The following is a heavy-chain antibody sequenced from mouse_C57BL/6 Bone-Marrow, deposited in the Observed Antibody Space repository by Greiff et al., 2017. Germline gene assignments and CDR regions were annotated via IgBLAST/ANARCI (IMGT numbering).Heavy chain of an antibody. CDR1: GFTFTDYY. CDR3: ARGGYDYDGWFAY. Sequence: EVHLVESGGGLVQPGGSLSLSCAASGFTFTDYYMSWVRQPPGKALEWLGFIRNKANGYTTEYSASVKGRFTISRDNSQSILYLQMNALRAEDSATYYGARGGYDYDGWFAYWGQGTLVTVSA. D-gene: IGHD2-4*01. CDR2: IRNKANGYTT. J-gene: IGHJ3*01. V-gene: IGHV7-3*01.